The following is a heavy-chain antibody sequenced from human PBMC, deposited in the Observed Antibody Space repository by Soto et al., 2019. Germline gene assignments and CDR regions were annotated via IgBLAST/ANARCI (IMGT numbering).Heavy chain of an antibody. V-gene: IGHV2-5*02. CDR1: GFSLSTSGVG. CDR3: AHLAEVGPAAIFKRWYWFDP. D-gene: IGHD2-2*01. CDR2: IYWDDDK. J-gene: IGHJ5*02. Sequence: SGPTLVNPTQTLTLTCTFSGFSLSTSGVGVGWIRQPPGKALEWLAPIYWDDDKRYSPSLKSRLTIPKDPSKNQVVLTMTNMDPVDTATYYCAHLAEVGPAAIFKRWYWFDPWGQGTLVTVSS.